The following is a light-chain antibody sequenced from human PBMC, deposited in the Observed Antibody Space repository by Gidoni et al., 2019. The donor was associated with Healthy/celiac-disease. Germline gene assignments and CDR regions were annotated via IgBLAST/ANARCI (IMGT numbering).Light chain of an antibody. Sequence: QSALTQPASVSGSPGQSFPISCTGTSSDVGGYNYVSWYQQQPGKAPKLMIYEVSNRPSGVSNRFSGSKSGNTASLTISGLQAEDEADYYCSSYTSSSVVFGGGTKLTVL. J-gene: IGLJ2*01. V-gene: IGLV2-14*01. CDR1: SSDVGGYNY. CDR2: EVS. CDR3: SSYTSSSVV.